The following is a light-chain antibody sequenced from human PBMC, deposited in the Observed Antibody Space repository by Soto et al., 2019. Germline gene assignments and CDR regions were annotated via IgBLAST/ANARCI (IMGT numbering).Light chain of an antibody. CDR2: GAS. J-gene: IGKJ5*01. Sequence: DIQLKESPPSVSASVGDRVAITCRASQDVGKWLAWYQQKPGKAQTLLIHGASSLQSGVPPRYSGSGYGTDFTLTISSLQPEEFATYYCKQANSFPITVGKGKRLAIK. V-gene: IGKV1-12*01. CDR1: QDVGKW. CDR3: KQANSFPIT.